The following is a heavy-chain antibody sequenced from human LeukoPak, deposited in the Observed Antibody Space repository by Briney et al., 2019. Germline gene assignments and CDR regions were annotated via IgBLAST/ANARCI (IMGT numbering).Heavy chain of an antibody. V-gene: IGHV3-21*01. CDR3: AGGTGPGDY. CDR1: GFTVSSNY. D-gene: IGHD3-10*01. CDR2: ISSSSSYI. Sequence: EPGGSLRLSCAASGFTVSSNYMSWVRQALGKGLEWVSSISSSSSYIYYADSVKGRFTISRDNAKNSLYLQMNSLRAEDTAVYYCAGGTGPGDYWGQGTLVTVSS. J-gene: IGHJ4*02.